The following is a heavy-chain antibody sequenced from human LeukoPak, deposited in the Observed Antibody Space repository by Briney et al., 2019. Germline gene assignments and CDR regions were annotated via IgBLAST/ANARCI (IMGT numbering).Heavy chain of an antibody. CDR3: ARDSSGWRSDFDF. V-gene: IGHV1-2*02. CDR1: GYTFSDHYAPHY. J-gene: IGHJ4*02. CDR2: INPNTGGT. Sequence: ASVKVSCKASGYTFSDHYAPHYMHWVRQAPGQGLEWMGWINPNTGGTNYAQNFQGRVTMTRDTSLSTVYMELSRLRSDDTAVYYCARDSSGWRSDFDFWGQGTLVTVSS. D-gene: IGHD6-19*01.